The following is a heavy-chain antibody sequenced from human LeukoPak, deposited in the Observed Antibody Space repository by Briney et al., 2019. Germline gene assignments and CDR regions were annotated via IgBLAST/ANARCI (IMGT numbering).Heavy chain of an antibody. CDR2: IIPILGIA. J-gene: IGHJ6*02. CDR1: GGTLSNYA. CDR3: ARNRSPRETDYYYGMDV. D-gene: IGHD1-26*01. V-gene: IGHV1-69*10. Sequence: SVPVSFKASGGTLSNYAISWVRQAPGQGRAWMGRIIPILGIANYAQKFQGRVTITADKSTSRAYMELSSLRSEDTAVYYCARNRSPRETDYYYGMDVWGQGTTVTVSS.